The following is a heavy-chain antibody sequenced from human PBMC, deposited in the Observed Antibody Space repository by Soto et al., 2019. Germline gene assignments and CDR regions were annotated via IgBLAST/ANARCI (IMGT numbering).Heavy chain of an antibody. Sequence: PGESLKLSCSGSGYSFTSYWIGWVRQMPGKGLEWMGIIYPGDSDTRYSPSFQGQVTMSADKSISTAYLQWSSLRASDTAMYFCAKLSGGYVDYWGQGTLVTVSS. V-gene: IGHV5-51*01. CDR1: GYSFTSYW. CDR3: AKLSGGYVDY. CDR2: IYPGDSDT. J-gene: IGHJ4*02. D-gene: IGHD2-8*02.